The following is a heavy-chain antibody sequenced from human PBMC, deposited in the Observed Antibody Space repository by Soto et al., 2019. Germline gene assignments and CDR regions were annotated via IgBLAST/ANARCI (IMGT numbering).Heavy chain of an antibody. Sequence: QVQLQESGPGLVKPSQTLSLTCTVSGGSISSGGYYWSWIRQHPGKGLEWIGYIYYSGSTYYNPSLKSRVTISVDTSQNQFSPKLSSVTAADTAVYYCAREEGGGYDHRWFDPWGQGTLVTVSS. CDR2: IYYSGST. D-gene: IGHD5-12*01. V-gene: IGHV4-31*03. J-gene: IGHJ5*02. CDR3: AREEGGGYDHRWFDP. CDR1: GGSISSGGYY.